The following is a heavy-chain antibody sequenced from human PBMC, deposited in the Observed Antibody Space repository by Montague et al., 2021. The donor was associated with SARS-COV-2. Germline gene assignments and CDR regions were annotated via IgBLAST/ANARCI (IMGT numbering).Heavy chain of an antibody. D-gene: IGHD6-6*01. J-gene: IGHJ2*01. CDR2: MYYSGST. CDR1: GGSISSSTYY. CDR3: ASPRVAELVRVELNWYFDL. V-gene: IGHV4-39*01. Sequence: SETLSLTCTVSGGSISSSTYYWGWIRQPPGKGLEWIGSMYYSGSTYYXPSLKSRVTISVDTSKNQFSLKLSSVTAADTAVYYCASPRVAELVRVELNWYFDLWGHGTLVTVSS.